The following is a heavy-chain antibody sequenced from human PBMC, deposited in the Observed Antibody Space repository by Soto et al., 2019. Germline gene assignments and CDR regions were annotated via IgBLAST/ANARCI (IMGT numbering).Heavy chain of an antibody. CDR1: PGAITFPC. J-gene: IGHJ4*02. V-gene: IGHV4-59*11. D-gene: IGHD6-13*01. CDR2: IHYGGST. Sequence: SETLSLPRTLSPGAITFPCWSWLRQPPRKGLEWIGNIHYGGSTNYNPSLKSRVTMSVDTSENQFSLKLNSVTAADTAVYYCARKEGSSWTFDYWGQGTLVTVSS. CDR3: ARKEGSSWTFDY.